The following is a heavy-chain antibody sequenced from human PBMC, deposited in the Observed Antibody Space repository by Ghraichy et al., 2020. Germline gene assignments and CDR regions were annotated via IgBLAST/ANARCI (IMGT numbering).Heavy chain of an antibody. D-gene: IGHD3-22*01. V-gene: IGHV4-39*07. J-gene: IGHJ4*02. CDR3: ARGYYGSSGQVWPRAYCFDS. CDR1: SVSIGSSSFY. Sequence: SETLSLTCTVSSVSIGSSSFYWGWIRQSPGKGLQWIGDVYYSGKTYYSESLKGRVSISMDTSKNQFSLNLSSVTAADTAVYYCARGYYGSSGQVWPRAYCFDSWCQGKLVTVSS. CDR2: VYYSGKT.